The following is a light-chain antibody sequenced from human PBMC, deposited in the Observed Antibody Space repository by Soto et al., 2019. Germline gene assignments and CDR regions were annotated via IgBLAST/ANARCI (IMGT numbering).Light chain of an antibody. Sequence: SPNPPLPLSWAPRESVTISRPGTNRDVGGYNYVSWYQQHPGKAPKLMIYDVSNRPSGVSNRFSGSKSGNTASLTISGLQAEDEADYYCSSYTSSRSYVFGTGTKVTVL. CDR1: NRDVGGYNY. CDR2: DVS. V-gene: IGLV2-14*01. J-gene: IGLJ1*01. CDR3: SSYTSSRSYV.